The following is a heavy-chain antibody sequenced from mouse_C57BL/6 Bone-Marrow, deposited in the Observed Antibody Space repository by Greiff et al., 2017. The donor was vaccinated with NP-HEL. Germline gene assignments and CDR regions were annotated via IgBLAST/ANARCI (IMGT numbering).Heavy chain of an antibody. D-gene: IGHD2-4*01. Sequence: QVQLQQPGAELVRPGSSVKLSCKASGYTFTSYWMDWVKQRPGQGLEWIGNIYPSDSETHYNQQFKDKATLTVDKSSSTAYMQLSSLTSEDSAVYYCARDDYDGHWYFDVWGTGTTVTGSS. CDR2: IYPSDSET. V-gene: IGHV1-61*01. CDR3: ARDDYDGHWYFDV. J-gene: IGHJ1*03. CDR1: GYTFTSYW.